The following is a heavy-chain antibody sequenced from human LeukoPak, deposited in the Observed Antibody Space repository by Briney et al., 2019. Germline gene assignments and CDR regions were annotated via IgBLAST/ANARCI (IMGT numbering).Heavy chain of an antibody. CDR1: GVSISSSGYY. CDR2: IYYSGRT. J-gene: IGHJ4*02. V-gene: IGHV4-39*07. CDR3: AGPAPKKYSSSWSPGFFDY. Sequence: PSETLSLTCTVSGVSISSSGYYWGWIRQPPGKGLEWIGSIYYSGRTYYNPSLKSRVTISVDKSKNQFSLKLSSVTAADTAVYYCAGPAPKKYSSSWSPGFFDYWGQGTLVTVSS. D-gene: IGHD6-13*01.